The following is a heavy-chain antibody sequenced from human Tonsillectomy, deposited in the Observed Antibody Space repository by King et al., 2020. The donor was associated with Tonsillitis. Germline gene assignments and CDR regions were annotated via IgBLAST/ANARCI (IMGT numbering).Heavy chain of an antibody. Sequence: QLVQSGGGVVQPGGSLRLSCAASGFTFSNYGMHWVRQAPGKGLEWVALIRYDGSKKYYADSVKGRFTISRDNSKNTLYLQMNSLRAEDTVMYYCATTGIYTMDVWGQGTTVTVSS. J-gene: IGHJ6*02. V-gene: IGHV3-30*02. CDR2: IRYDGSKK. CDR3: ATTGIYTMDV. CDR1: GFTFSNYG. D-gene: IGHD1-14*01.